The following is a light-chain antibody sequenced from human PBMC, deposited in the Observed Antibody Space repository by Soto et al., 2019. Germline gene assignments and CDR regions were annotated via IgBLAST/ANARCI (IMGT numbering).Light chain of an antibody. J-gene: IGKJ2*01. CDR1: QSVSSSY. CDR2: GAS. V-gene: IGKV3-20*01. CDR3: QQYGSSPYT. Sequence: EIVLTQSPGTLSLSPGERATLSCRASQSVSSSYLAWYQQKPGQAPRLLIYGASSRATGIPDRFSGSGSGTHFTLTISRLEPEDFPVYYCQQYGSSPYTFGQGTKLEL.